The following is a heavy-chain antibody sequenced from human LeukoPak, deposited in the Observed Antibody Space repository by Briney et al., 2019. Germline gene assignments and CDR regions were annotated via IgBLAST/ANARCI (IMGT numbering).Heavy chain of an antibody. D-gene: IGHD3-3*01. CDR3: AKYYDFWSGYYNDY. CDR1: GFTFSSYA. CDR2: ISGSGGST. Sequence: GGSLRLSCAASGFTFSSYAMSWVRQAPGKGLEWVSAISGSGGSTYYADSVKGRFTISRDNSKNTLYLQMNSLRAEGTAVYYCAKYYDFWSGYYNDYWGQGTLVTVSS. J-gene: IGHJ4*02. V-gene: IGHV3-23*01.